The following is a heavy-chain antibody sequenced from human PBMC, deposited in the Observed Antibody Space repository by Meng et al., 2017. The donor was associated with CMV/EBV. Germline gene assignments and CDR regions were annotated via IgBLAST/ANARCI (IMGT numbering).Heavy chain of an antibody. CDR3: ARGLRLGKYQLLRGASGDY. D-gene: IGHD2-2*01. V-gene: IGHV3-30-3*01. J-gene: IGHJ4*02. CDR1: GFTFSNYA. Sequence: GESLKISCAASGFTFSNYAMHWVRQAPGKGLEWVAVISYEGSNKYYADSVKGRFTISRDNSKNTLYLQMNSLRAEDTAVYYCARGLRLGKYQLLRGASGDYWGQGTLVTVSS. CDR2: ISYEGSNK.